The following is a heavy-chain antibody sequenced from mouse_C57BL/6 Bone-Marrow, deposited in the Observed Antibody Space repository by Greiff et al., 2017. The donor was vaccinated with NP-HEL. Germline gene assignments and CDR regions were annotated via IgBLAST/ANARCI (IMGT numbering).Heavy chain of an antibody. D-gene: IGHD2-4*01. CDR2: INPNFGTT. V-gene: IGHV1-39*01. CDR1: GYYFPDYK. CDR3: ALYYDYGGFAY. Sequence: VQLQQSGPELVKPGASVKISCKASGYYFPDYKLNWVKQSNGKSLEWIGVINPNFGTTSSNQNFKGKATLTVDQCSSTAYLQLNSLTSEEAAVYYCALYYDYGGFAYWGQGTLVTVSA. J-gene: IGHJ3*01.